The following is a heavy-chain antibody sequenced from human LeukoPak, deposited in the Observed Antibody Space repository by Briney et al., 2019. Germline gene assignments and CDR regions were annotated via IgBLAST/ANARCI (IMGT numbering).Heavy chain of an antibody. D-gene: IGHD3-3*01. CDR3: AKLPEYDFWSGSVAFDI. J-gene: IGHJ3*02. V-gene: IGHV3-23*01. CDR2: ISGSGGGT. Sequence: GGSLRLSCAASGFTFSSYAMSWVRQAPGKGLEWVSAISGSGGGTYYADSVKGRFTISRDNSKNTLYLQMNSLRAEDTAVYYCAKLPEYDFWSGSVAFDIWGQGTMVTVSS. CDR1: GFTFSSYA.